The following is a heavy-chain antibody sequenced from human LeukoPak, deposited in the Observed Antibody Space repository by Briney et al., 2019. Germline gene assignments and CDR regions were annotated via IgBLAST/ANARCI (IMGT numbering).Heavy chain of an antibody. CDR1: GFTFDDYA. Sequence: GGSLRLSCAASGFTFDDYAMHWVRQAPGKGLEWVSGISWNSGSIGYADSVKGRFTISRDNAKNSLYLQMNSLRAEDTALYYCAKDKYGDCYGSGIDYWGQGTLVTVSS. CDR2: ISWNSGSI. J-gene: IGHJ4*02. CDR3: AKDKYGDCYGSGIDY. V-gene: IGHV3-9*01. D-gene: IGHD3-10*01.